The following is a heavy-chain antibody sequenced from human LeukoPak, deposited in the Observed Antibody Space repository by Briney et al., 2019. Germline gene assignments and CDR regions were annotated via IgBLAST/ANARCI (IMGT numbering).Heavy chain of an antibody. CDR2: IYYSETT. J-gene: IGHJ6*03. V-gene: IGHV4-39*01. CDR3: ARQRADYYYYYVDV. Sequence: PSETPSLTCTVSGGSINSANYYWGWLRQPPGKGLEWIGSIYYSETTYDNPSLKSRVTISIETSKNQFSLKRSSVTASDTAVYYCARQRADYYYYYVDVWGKGTTVAVS. CDR1: GGSINSANYY.